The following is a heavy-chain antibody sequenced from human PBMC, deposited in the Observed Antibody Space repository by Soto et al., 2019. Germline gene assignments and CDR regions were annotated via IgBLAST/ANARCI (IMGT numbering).Heavy chain of an antibody. CDR3: ARGRYSYTDF. Sequence: ASVKVSCKASGYTFTGYYMHWVRQAPGQRLEWMGIINPNGGNTVYAQKFQGRVTMTRDTSTTTVYMELSSLRSDDTAVYYCARGRYSYTDFWGQGTLVTVSS. D-gene: IGHD5-18*01. CDR2: INPNGGNT. J-gene: IGHJ4*02. V-gene: IGHV1-46*03. CDR1: GYTFTGYY.